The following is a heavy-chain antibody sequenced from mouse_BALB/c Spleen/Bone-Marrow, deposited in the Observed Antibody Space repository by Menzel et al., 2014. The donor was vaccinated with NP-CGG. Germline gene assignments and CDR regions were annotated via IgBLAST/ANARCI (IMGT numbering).Heavy chain of an antibody. J-gene: IGHJ1*01. D-gene: IGHD2-3*01. CDR3: ARAGYDGYPWYFDL. V-gene: IGHV5-15*02. Sequence: EVKLMESGGGLVQPGGSRKLSCAASGFTFSDYGMAWVRQAPGKGPEWVAFISNLAYSIYYADTVTGRFTISRENAKNTLYLESSSLRSEDSARYYCARAGYDGYPWYFDLLGAGTTVTVSS. CDR1: GFTFSDYG. CDR2: ISNLAYSI.